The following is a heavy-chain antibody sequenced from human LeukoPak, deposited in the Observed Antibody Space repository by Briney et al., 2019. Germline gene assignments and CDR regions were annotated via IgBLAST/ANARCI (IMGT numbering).Heavy chain of an antibody. D-gene: IGHD6-13*01. CDR2: IYYSGNT. CDR3: ARDQGSSSWFYY. CDR1: GGPISSSRYY. J-gene: IGHJ4*02. V-gene: IGHV4-39*02. Sequence: SETLSLTCTVSGGPISSSRYYWGWIRQPPGKGLEWIGSIYYSGNTYYNPSLKSRVTISVDTSKSHFSLKLTSVTAADTAVYYCARDQGSSSWFYYWGQGILVTVSS.